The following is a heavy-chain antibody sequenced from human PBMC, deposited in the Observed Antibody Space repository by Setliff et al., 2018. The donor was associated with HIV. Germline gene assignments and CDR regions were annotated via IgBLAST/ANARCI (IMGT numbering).Heavy chain of an antibody. CDR3: ARGNYYESGTYYKDGDYYYYYYMDV. Sequence: KPSETLSLTCTVSGGSVTSYYWSWIRQPPGKGLEWIGHTYYYGGVKYNPSLKGRVTISVDTSKSQFSLKLRSLTAADTAVYYCARGNYYESGTYYKDGDYYYYYYMDVWGKGTTVTVSS. CDR2: TYYYGGV. J-gene: IGHJ6*03. CDR1: GGSVTSYY. D-gene: IGHD3-10*01. V-gene: IGHV4-59*08.